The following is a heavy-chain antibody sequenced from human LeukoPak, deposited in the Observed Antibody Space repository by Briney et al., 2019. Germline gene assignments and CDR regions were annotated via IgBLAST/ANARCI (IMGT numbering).Heavy chain of an antibody. D-gene: IGHD3-22*01. Sequence: SGGSLRLSCAASGFTVSSNYMSWVRQAPGKGLEWVSVIYSGGSTYYADSVKGRFTISRDNSKNTLYLQMNSLRAEDTAVYYCARRHYYDSSGSFHGNYYYGMDVWGQGTTVTVSS. J-gene: IGHJ6*02. CDR2: IYSGGST. V-gene: IGHV3-53*01. CDR1: GFTVSSNY. CDR3: ARRHYYDSSGSFHGNYYYGMDV.